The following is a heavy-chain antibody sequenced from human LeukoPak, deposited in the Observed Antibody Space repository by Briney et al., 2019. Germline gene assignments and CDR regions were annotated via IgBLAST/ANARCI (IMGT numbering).Heavy chain of an antibody. V-gene: IGHV3-53*05. D-gene: IGHD2-2*01. J-gene: IGHJ4*02. CDR3: ARDGGTLLGYCSSTSCYEGNFDY. CDR2: IYSGGST. CDR1: GFTVSSNY. Sequence: PGGSLRLSCAASGFTVSSNYMSWVRQAPGKGLEWVSVIYSGGSTYYADSVKGRFTISRDNSKNTLYLQMNSLRAEDTAVYYCARDGGTLLGYCSSTSCYEGNFDYWGQGTLVTVSS.